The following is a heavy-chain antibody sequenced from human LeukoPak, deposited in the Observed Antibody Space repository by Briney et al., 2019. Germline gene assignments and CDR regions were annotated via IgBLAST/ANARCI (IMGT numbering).Heavy chain of an antibody. Sequence: GGSLRLSCAASGFTFSSYAMSWVRQAPGKGLEWVSAISGSGGSTYYADSVKGRFTISRDNAKNSLYLQMNSLRAEDTAVYYCARGDLYYYDTPLDYWGQGTLVTVSS. CDR2: ISGSGGST. CDR1: GFTFSSYA. CDR3: ARGDLYYYDTPLDY. J-gene: IGHJ4*02. V-gene: IGHV3-23*01. D-gene: IGHD3-9*01.